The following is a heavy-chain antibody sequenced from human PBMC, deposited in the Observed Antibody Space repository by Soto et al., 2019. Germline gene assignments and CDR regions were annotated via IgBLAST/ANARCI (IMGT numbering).Heavy chain of an antibody. J-gene: IGHJ6*02. CDR2: INPNGDIT. CDR3: TRGSFLEWSYMDV. CDR1: GYTFDRYY. D-gene: IGHD3-3*01. Sequence: VKVSCKASGYTFDRYYMHWVRQAPGQGLEWMGMINPNGDITSYEQKFQGRVTMTRDTSTSTLYMELNSLRSDDTAMYYCTRGSFLEWSYMDVWGQGTTVTVSS. V-gene: IGHV1-46*02.